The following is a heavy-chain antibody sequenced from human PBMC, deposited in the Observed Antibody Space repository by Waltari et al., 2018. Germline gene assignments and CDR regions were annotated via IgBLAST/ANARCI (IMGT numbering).Heavy chain of an antibody. J-gene: IGHJ6*02. CDR2: INHSGST. CDR1: GGSFSGYY. Sequence: QVQLQQWGAGLLKPSETLSLTCAVYGGSFSGYYWSWIRQPPGKGLEGIGEINHSGSTNYNPSLKGRVPISVDTSKNQFSLKLSSVTAADTAVYYCAREYGGYGSGNRNLSYGMDVWGQGTTVTVSS. V-gene: IGHV4-34*01. D-gene: IGHD3-10*01. CDR3: AREYGGYGSGNRNLSYGMDV.